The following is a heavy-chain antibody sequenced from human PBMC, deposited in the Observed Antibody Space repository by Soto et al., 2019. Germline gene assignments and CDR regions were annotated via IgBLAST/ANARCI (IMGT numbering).Heavy chain of an antibody. Sequence: QVQLVESGGGVVQPGRSLRLSCAASGCTFSSHGIHLVRQSPGKGLEWMAVIWYDGSNEYCAVSVKGRFTISRNNSKNTLYLQMSSLRAEETAVYYCARDRGSSWFGPMDYWGQGTLVTVSS. J-gene: IGHJ4*02. CDR1: GCTFSSHG. CDR3: ARDRGSSWFGPMDY. V-gene: IGHV3-33*01. D-gene: IGHD6-13*01. CDR2: IWYDGSNE.